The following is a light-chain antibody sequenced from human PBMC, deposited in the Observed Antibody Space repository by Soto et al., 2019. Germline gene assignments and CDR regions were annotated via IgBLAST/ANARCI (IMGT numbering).Light chain of an antibody. J-gene: IGKJ1*01. Sequence: DIVMTQSPDSLAVSLGASATINCKSSQSILYTSNNNNYLAWFQQKPGQPPRLLTYWASTRESGVPDRFSGSGSGTDFNLTISSLQAEDVAVYYCQPYYNTFPTFGQGTKVEIQ. CDR2: WAS. CDR3: QPYYNTFPT. V-gene: IGKV4-1*01. CDR1: QSILYTSNNNNY.